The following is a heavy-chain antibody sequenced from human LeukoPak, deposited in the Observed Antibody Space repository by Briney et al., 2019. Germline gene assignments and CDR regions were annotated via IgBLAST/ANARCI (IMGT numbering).Heavy chain of an antibody. CDR1: GGTFSSYA. CDR3: ATRGPYSSSEGGGFDP. J-gene: IGHJ5*02. D-gene: IGHD6-6*01. CDR2: IIPIFGTA. V-gene: IGHV1-69*01. Sequence: GASVKVSCKASGGTFSSYAISWVRQAPGQGLEWMGGIIPIFGTANYAQKFQGRVTITADESTSTAYMELSSLRSEDTAVYYCATRGPYSSSEGGGFDPWGQGTLVTVSS.